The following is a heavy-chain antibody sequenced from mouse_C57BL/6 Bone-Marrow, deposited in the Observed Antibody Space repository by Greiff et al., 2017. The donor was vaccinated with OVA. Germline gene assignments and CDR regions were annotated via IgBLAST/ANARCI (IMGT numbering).Heavy chain of an antibody. J-gene: IGHJ4*01. CDR3: TKGLYGYDGDY. Sequence: VKLMESGPGLVQPSQILSITCTVSGFSLTSYGVHWVRQPPGKGLEWLGVIWSGGSTDYNAAFISRLSISKDNSKSQVFFKMNSLQADDTAIYYWTKGLYGYDGDYWGQGTSVTVSS. V-gene: IGHV2-4*01. D-gene: IGHD2-2*01. CDR2: IWSGGST. CDR1: GFSLTSYG.